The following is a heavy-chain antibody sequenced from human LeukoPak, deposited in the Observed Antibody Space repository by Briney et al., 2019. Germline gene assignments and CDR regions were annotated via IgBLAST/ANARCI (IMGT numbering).Heavy chain of an antibody. Sequence: PSETLSLTCTVSGGSISSGSYYWSWIRQPPGKGLEWIGYIYYTGSTNYNPSLKTRVTISLDTSKNQFSLKLSSVTAADTAVYYCARGPGRWLQLRPQYYFDYWGQGTLVTVSS. J-gene: IGHJ4*02. CDR3: ARGPGRWLQLRPQYYFDY. D-gene: IGHD5-24*01. V-gene: IGHV4-61*01. CDR1: GGSISSGSYY. CDR2: IYYTGST.